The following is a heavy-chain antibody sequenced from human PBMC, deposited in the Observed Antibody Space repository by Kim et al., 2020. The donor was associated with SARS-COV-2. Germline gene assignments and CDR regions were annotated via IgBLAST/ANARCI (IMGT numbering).Heavy chain of an antibody. CDR3: AKVKTPRFEPAAIDY. D-gene: IGHD2-2*01. J-gene: IGHJ4*02. V-gene: IGHV3-23*01. Sequence: GGSLRLSCAASGFTFNTYAMTWVRQAPGKGLEWVSTISASGGSIYYADSVKGRFTISRDNSKNTLYLQMNSLRAEDTAVYYCAKVKTPRFEPAAIDYWGQGTLVTVSS. CDR1: GFTFNTYA. CDR2: ISASGGSI.